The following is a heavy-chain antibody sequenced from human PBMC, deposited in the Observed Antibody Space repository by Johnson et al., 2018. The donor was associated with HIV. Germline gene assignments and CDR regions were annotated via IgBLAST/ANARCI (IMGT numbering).Heavy chain of an antibody. CDR1: GFTFDDYG. D-gene: IGHD3-22*01. V-gene: IGHV3-33*06. J-gene: IGHJ3*02. CDR3: AKGCRWLLERTYAFEI. Sequence: QMQLVESGGGVERPGGSLRLSCVASGFTFDDYGMSWVRQPPGKGLEWVAVIWYDGSDKYYADSVKGRFTISRDNSRNTVYLQMNSLRVEDTAVYYCAKGCRWLLERTYAFEIWGQGTMVTVSS. CDR2: IWYDGSDK.